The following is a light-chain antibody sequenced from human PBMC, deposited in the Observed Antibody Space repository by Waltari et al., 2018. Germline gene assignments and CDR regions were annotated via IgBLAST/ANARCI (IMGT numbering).Light chain of an antibody. CDR3: QQYNKSPYT. Sequence: EIVLTQSPGTLSLSPGERATLSCRASQSLSSTYLAWYQLKPGQAPRLLIYGASSRPAGIPERFSGSGSGTDFTLTISRLEPEDFAVYYCQQYNKSPYTFGQGTKLRIK. J-gene: IGKJ2*01. V-gene: IGKV3-20*01. CDR2: GAS. CDR1: QSLSSTY.